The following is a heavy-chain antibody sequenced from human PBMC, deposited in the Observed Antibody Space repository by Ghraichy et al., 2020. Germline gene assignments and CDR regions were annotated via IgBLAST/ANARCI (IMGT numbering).Heavy chain of an antibody. CDR1: GITLSNII. J-gene: IGHJ3*02. V-gene: IGHV3-30*04. CDR2: ISSDGNSK. CDR3: TRGVRSSGRCDVFDI. D-gene: IGHD6-19*01. Sequence: GGSLRLSCAASGITLSNIIMHWVRQAPGKGLDWVAAISSDGNSKYYADSVKGRFTISRDISKNTVYVQMDSLRVEDTAVYYCTRGVRSSGRCDVFDIWGQGTMVTVSS.